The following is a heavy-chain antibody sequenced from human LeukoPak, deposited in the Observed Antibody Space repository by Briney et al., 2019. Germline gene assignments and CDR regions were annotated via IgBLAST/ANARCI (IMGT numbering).Heavy chain of an antibody. CDR3: ARVVTTGDGTAFDI. J-gene: IGHJ3*02. D-gene: IGHD2-21*02. CDR2: IIPILGIA. Sequence: SVKVSCKASGGTFSSYAISWVPQAPGQGLEWMGRIIPILGIANYAQKFQGRVTITADKSTSTAYMELSSLRSEDTAVYYCARVVTTGDGTAFDIWGQGTMVTLSS. CDR1: GGTFSSYA. V-gene: IGHV1-69*04.